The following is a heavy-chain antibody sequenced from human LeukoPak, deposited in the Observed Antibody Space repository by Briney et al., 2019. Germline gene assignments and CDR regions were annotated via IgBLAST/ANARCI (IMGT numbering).Heavy chain of an antibody. D-gene: IGHD3-9*01. CDR1: GYTFTSYY. J-gene: IGHJ5*02. CDR3: ARVFDASDWFDP. Sequence: ASVKVSCKASGYTFTSYYMHWVRQAPGQGLEWMGWINPNSGGTNYAQKFQGRVTMTRDTSISTAYMELSRLRSDDTAVYYCARVFDASDWFDPWGQGTLVTVSS. CDR2: INPNSGGT. V-gene: IGHV1-2*02.